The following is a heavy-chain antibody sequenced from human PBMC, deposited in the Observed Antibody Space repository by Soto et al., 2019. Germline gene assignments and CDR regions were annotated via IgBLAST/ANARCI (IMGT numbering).Heavy chain of an antibody. CDR2: IYHSGST. Sequence: QVRLQESGPGLVRPSQTLSLTCSVSGDSLTIGGHYWTWIRQHPGKGLEWIGYIYHSGSTYYSLSLKSRVTISVDTSENQFSLQLPSMTAADTAVYYCARGGDGFDLWGQGKMVTVSS. V-gene: IGHV4-31*03. CDR1: GDSLTIGGHY. J-gene: IGHJ3*01. CDR3: ARGGDGFDL.